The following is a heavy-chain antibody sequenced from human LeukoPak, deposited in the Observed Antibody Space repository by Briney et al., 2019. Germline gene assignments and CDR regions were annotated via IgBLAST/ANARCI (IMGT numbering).Heavy chain of an antibody. CDR2: ISGSGGST. CDR3: AKSSAAARAYYFDY. CDR1: GFTFSNAW. J-gene: IGHJ4*02. V-gene: IGHV3-23*01. D-gene: IGHD6-25*01. Sequence: GGSLRLSCAASGFTFSNAWMSWVRQAPGKGLEWVSAISGSGGSTYYADSVKGRFTISRDNSKNTLYLQMNSLRAEDTAVYYCAKSSAAARAYYFDYWGQGTLVTVSS.